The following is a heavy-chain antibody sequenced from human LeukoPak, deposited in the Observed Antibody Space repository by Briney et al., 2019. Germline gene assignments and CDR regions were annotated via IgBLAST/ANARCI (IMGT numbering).Heavy chain of an antibody. J-gene: IGHJ2*01. Sequence: PSQTLSLTCTVSGGSISSGGYYWSWIRQHPGKGLEWIGYIYYSGSTYYNPSLKSRVTISVDTSKNQFSLKLSSVTAADTAVYYCASLTVLGHHFDLWGRGILVTVSS. D-gene: IGHD2-8*01. CDR3: ASLTVLGHHFDL. CDR2: IYYSGST. CDR1: GGSISSGGYY. V-gene: IGHV4-31*03.